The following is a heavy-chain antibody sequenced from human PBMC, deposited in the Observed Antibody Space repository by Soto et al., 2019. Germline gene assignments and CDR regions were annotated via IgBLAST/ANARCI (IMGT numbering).Heavy chain of an antibody. CDR2: TYYRSKWYN. CDR3: ASGTGDPRGVALNV. J-gene: IGHJ3*01. D-gene: IGHD7-27*01. CDR1: GDSVSSNSAA. Sequence: QVHLQQSGPGLVKPSQTLSVTCAISGDSVSSNSAAWNWIRQSPSRGLEWLGRTYYRSKWYNDYALSLRSRITVNPDTSRNQFSLHLDSVTPEDTAVYYCASGTGDPRGVALNVWGHGTMVTVSS. V-gene: IGHV6-1*01.